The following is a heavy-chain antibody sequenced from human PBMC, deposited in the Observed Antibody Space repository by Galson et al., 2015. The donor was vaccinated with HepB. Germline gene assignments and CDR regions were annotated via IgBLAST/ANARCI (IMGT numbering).Heavy chain of an antibody. Sequence: SLRLSCAASGFTFSNHVMNWVRQAPGKGLEWVSVISTSGTTTYYADSVKGRFTTSGDNSKSTLYLQMNSLRAEDTAVYYCAKAGGRTIWMNWFDPWGQGTLVTVSS. CDR1: GFTFSNHV. CDR3: AKAGGRTIWMNWFDP. D-gene: IGHD1-7*01. V-gene: IGHV3-23*01. CDR2: ISTSGTTT. J-gene: IGHJ5*02.